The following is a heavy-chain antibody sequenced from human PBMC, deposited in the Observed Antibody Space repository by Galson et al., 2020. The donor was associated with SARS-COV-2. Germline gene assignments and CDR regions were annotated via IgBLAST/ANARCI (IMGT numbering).Heavy chain of an antibody. CDR2: NYYDGGA. CDR1: GDYTRASAHF. J-gene: IGHJ3*01. CDR3: ARLSLTGIGGRGRGDV. Sequence: SETPSLTCTVAGDYTRASAHFLAWIRQPPRTGLERHGSNYYDGGAYYNPSLQSRVTMSVDTPKNQFSLRLTSVTAADTAMYYCARLSLTGIGGRGRGDVWGQCTLISV. D-gene: IGHD1-1*01. V-gene: IGHV4-39*01.